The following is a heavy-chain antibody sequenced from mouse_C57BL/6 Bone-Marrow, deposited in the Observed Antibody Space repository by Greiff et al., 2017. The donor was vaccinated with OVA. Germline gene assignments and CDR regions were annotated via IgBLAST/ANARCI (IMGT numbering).Heavy chain of an antibody. CDR3: ARTNGTVFAY. CDR2: IWSGGST. D-gene: IGHD4-1*01. J-gene: IGHJ3*01. V-gene: IGHV2-2*01. CDR1: GFSLTSYG. Sequence: VQLVESGPGLVQPSQSLSITCPVSGFSLTSYGVHWVRQSPGKGLEWLGVIWSGGSTDYNAAFISRLSISKDNSKSQVFFKMNSLQADDTAIYYCARTNGTVFAYWGQGTLVTVSA.